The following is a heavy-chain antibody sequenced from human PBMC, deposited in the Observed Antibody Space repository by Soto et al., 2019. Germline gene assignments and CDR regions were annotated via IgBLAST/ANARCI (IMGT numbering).Heavy chain of an antibody. J-gene: IGHJ4*02. CDR3: ANFYSGSYSTY. Sequence: PGGSLRLSCVASGFTFSSYWMSWVRQAPGKGLVWVSRINSDGSITNYADSVKGRFTISRDNAKNTVYLEMNSLRVEDTAVYYCANFYSGSYSTYWGQGTLVTVSS. CDR1: GFTFSSYW. V-gene: IGHV3-74*01. D-gene: IGHD1-26*01. CDR2: INSDGSIT.